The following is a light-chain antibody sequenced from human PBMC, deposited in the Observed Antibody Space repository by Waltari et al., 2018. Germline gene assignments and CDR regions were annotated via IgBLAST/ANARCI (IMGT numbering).Light chain of an antibody. CDR3: MQARQTPWT. V-gene: IGKV2-28*01. Sequence: DIVMTQSPLSLSVTPGEPASLSCRSSQSLLHSSGKTFLDWYLLKPGQSPQLLIYLVSNRASVVLDRFSGSGSGTDFTLKISRVEAEDVGVYFCMQARQTPWTFGQGTKVEIK. CDR2: LVS. J-gene: IGKJ1*01. CDR1: QSLLHSSGKTF.